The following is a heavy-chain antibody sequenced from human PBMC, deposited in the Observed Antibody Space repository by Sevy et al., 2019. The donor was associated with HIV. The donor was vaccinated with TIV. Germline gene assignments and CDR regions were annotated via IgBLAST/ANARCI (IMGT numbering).Heavy chain of an antibody. Sequence: GGSLRLSCAASGFTFSSYWMHWVRQAPGKGLVWVSRYNSDGSSTGYADSVKGRFTISRDNAKNTLYLQMNSLRAEDMAVYYCARQLVVVPAAIPGLNYYYYGMDVWGQGTTVTVSS. CDR2: YNSDGSST. CDR1: GFTFSSYW. CDR3: ARQLVVVPAAIPGLNYYYYGMDV. D-gene: IGHD2-2*02. V-gene: IGHV3-74*01. J-gene: IGHJ6*02.